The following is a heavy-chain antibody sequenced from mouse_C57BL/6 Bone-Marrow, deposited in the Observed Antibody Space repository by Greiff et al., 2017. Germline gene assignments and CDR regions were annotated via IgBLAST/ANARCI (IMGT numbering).Heavy chain of an antibody. CDR1: GYAFSSYW. CDR3: ARDLNSAWFAY. V-gene: IGHV1-80*01. CDR2: IYPGDGDT. D-gene: IGHD3-1*01. J-gene: IGHJ3*01. Sequence: VQLVESGAELVKPGASVKISCKASGYAFSSYWMNWVKQRPGKGLEWIGQIYPGDGDTNYNGKFKGKATLTADKSSSTAYMQLSSLTSEDSAVYFCARDLNSAWFAYWGQGTLVTVSA.